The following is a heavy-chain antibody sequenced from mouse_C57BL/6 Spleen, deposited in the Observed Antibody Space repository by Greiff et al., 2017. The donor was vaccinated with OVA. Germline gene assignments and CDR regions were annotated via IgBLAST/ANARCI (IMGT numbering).Heavy chain of an antibody. Sequence: VQLQQSGPELVKPGASVKISCKASGYAFSSSWMNWVKQRPGKGLEWIGRIYPGDGDTNYNGKFKGKATLTADKSSSTAYMQLSSLTSEDSAVYFCASRDYGSSDYWGQGTTLTVSS. CDR3: ASRDYGSSDY. V-gene: IGHV1-82*01. CDR2: IYPGDGDT. J-gene: IGHJ2*01. CDR1: GYAFSSSW. D-gene: IGHD1-1*01.